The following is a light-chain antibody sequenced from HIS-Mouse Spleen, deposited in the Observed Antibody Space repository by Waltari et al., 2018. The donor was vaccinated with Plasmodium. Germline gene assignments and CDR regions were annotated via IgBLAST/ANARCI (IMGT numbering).Light chain of an antibody. CDR3: CSYAGSYTWV. CDR1: SSDVGGYNY. V-gene: IGLV2-11*01. Sequence: QSALTQPRSVSGSPGQSVTISCTGTSSDVGGYNYVSWYQQHPGKAPNLMISAVSKRPSGVPDRFSGSKSGNTASLTISGLQAEDEADYYCCSYAGSYTWVFGGGTKLTVL. J-gene: IGLJ3*02. CDR2: AVS.